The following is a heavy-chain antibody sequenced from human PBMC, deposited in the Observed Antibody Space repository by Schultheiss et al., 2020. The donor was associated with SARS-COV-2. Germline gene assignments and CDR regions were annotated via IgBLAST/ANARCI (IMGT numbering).Heavy chain of an antibody. Sequence: GGSLRLSCAASGFTFSSYAMSWVRQAPGKGLEWVAVISYDGSNKYYADSVKGRFTISRDNAKNSLYLQMNSLRAEDTAVYYCARGLGDDSSGYYHPDNWFDPWGQGTLVTVSS. V-gene: IGHV3-30*03. CDR2: ISYDGSNK. CDR3: ARGLGDDSSGYYHPDNWFDP. J-gene: IGHJ5*02. D-gene: IGHD3-22*01. CDR1: GFTFSSYA.